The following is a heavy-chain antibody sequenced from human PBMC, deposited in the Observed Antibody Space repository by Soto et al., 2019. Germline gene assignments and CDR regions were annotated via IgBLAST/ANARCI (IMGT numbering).Heavy chain of an antibody. Sequence: QVQLQESGPGLVKPSQTLSLTCTVSGGSISSGGYYWSWIRQHPGKGLEWIGYIYYSGSTYYNPSHKSRVTISVDPSKNQFSLKLSSVTAADTAVYYCARDPYCGGDCYWKHDAFDIWGQGTMVTVSS. CDR3: ARDPYCGGDCYWKHDAFDI. V-gene: IGHV4-31*03. J-gene: IGHJ3*02. CDR2: IYYSGST. D-gene: IGHD2-21*02. CDR1: GGSISSGGYY.